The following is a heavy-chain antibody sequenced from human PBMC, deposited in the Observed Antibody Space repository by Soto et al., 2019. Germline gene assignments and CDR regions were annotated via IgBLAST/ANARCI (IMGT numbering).Heavy chain of an antibody. CDR1: GYSFAGYW. CDR3: ARQIYDSDTGPNFQYYFDS. D-gene: IGHD3-22*01. V-gene: IGHV5-10-1*01. Sequence: TGESLKISCKGSGYSFAGYWITWVRQKPGKGLEWMGRIDPSDSQTYHSPSFRGHVTISVTKSITTVFLQWSSLRASDTAMYYCARQIYDSDTGPNFQYYFDSWGQGTPVTVSS. CDR2: IDPSDSQT. J-gene: IGHJ4*02.